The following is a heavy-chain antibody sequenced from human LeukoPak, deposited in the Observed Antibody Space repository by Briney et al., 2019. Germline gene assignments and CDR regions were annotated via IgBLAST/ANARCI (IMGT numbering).Heavy chain of an antibody. Sequence: PGGSLRLSCAASGFTVSSNYMSWVRQAPGKGLEWVSVIYSGDTTYYADSVKGRFTISRDNSKNTLYLQMNSLRAEDTAVYYCAIIAVGNYFDYWGQGTLVTVSP. D-gene: IGHD6-19*01. V-gene: IGHV3-53*01. CDR2: IYSGDTT. J-gene: IGHJ4*02. CDR1: GFTVSSNY. CDR3: AIIAVGNYFDY.